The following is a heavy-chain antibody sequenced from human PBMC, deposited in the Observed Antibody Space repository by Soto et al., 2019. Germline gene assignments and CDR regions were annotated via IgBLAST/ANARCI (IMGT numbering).Heavy chain of an antibody. CDR1: GFTFSNCA. J-gene: IGHJ4*01. Sequence: GGSLRLSCAASGFTFSNCAMHWIRQAPGKGLEWVALISNDGTNKYYADSVKGRLTISRDNSKSILYLQMNSLRAEDTALYYCAAAFLAAEIDFWGHGTLVTVSS. CDR2: ISNDGTNK. CDR3: AAAFLAAEIDF. V-gene: IGHV3-30-3*01. D-gene: IGHD6-13*01.